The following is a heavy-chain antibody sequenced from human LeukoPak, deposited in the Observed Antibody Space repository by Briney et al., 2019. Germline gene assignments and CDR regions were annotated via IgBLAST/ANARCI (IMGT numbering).Heavy chain of an antibody. V-gene: IGHV3-30*02. CDR3: ARAPCLRSTSCRWYFDL. Sequence: PGGSLRLSCAASGFTFSSYGMHWVRQAPGKGLEWVTFIRYDGGNKYYADSVKGRFTISRDNSKNTLYLQMNSLRAEDTAVYYCARAPCLRSTSCRWYFDLWGRGTLVTVSS. J-gene: IGHJ2*01. D-gene: IGHD2-2*01. CDR1: GFTFSSYG. CDR2: IRYDGGNK.